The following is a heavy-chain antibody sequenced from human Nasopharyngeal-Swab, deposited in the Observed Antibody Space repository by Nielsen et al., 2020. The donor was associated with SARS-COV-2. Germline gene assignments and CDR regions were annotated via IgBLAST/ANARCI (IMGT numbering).Heavy chain of an antibody. D-gene: IGHD2/OR15-2a*01. CDR3: ARGRGSSTSMIGY. V-gene: IGHV3-74*01. Sequence: GGSLRLSCAAPGFTFSNYRMHWVRQAPGKGLGWVSRINGDGSSLNYADFVKGRFTISTDNAKSTLYLKMNSLRAEDTAVYYCARGRGSSTSMIGYRGQGTLVTVSS. CDR1: GFTFSNYR. J-gene: IGHJ4*02. CDR2: INGDGSSL.